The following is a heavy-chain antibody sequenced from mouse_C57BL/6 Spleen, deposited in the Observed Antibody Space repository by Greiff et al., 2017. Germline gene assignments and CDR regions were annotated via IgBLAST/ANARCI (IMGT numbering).Heavy chain of an antibody. J-gene: IGHJ1*03. D-gene: IGHD1-1*01. CDR2: ISSGSSTI. Sequence: EVKLVESGGGLVKPGGSLKLSCAASGFTFSDYGMHWVRQAPEKGLEWVAYISSGSSTIYYADTVKGRVTISRDNAKNTLFLQMTSLRSEDTAMYYCARSGSSYWYFDVWGTGTTVTVSS. V-gene: IGHV5-17*01. CDR3: ARSGSSYWYFDV. CDR1: GFTFSDYG.